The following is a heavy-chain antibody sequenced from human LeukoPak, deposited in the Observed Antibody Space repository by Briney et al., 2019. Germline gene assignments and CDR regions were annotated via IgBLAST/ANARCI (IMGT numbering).Heavy chain of an antibody. V-gene: IGHV3-23*01. Sequence: GGSLRLSCAASGFTFSSYAMTWVRQAPGRGLEWVSAITGSGGSTYYADSVKGRFTISRDNSKNTLYLQMNSLRAEDTAVYYCAKVPSGWYYFDYWGQGTLVTVSS. CDR2: ITGSGGST. CDR3: AKVPSGWYYFDY. J-gene: IGHJ4*02. D-gene: IGHD6-19*01. CDR1: GFTFSSYA.